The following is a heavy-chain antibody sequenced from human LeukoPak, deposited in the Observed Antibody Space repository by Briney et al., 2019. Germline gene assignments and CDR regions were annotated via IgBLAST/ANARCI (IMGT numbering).Heavy chain of an antibody. D-gene: IGHD3-16*01. V-gene: IGHV3-33*01. CDR3: ARDRWGKSGFGGGFGI. J-gene: IGHJ3*02. Sequence: GGSLRLSCAASGFTFSNYGMHWVRQAPGKGLEWVAIIWHDESNKLYADSVRGRFTISRDSSKTTLYLQMNNLRVEDTALYYCARDRWGKSGFGGGFGIWGQGTMVTVSS. CDR1: GFTFSNYG. CDR2: IWHDESNK.